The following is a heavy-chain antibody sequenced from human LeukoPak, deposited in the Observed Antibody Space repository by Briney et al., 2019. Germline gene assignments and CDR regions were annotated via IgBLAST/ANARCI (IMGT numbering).Heavy chain of an antibody. V-gene: IGHV1-18*01. CDR3: AREVATITVAAAGGIDY. Sequence: ASVKVSCKASGYTFTSYGISWVRQAPGQGLEWMGWISGYNGDTKYAQKLQGRVTMTTDTSTRTAYMELRSLRFDDTAVYYCAREVATITVAAAGGIDYWGQGTLVTVSS. J-gene: IGHJ4*02. CDR2: ISGYNGDT. D-gene: IGHD5-12*01. CDR1: GYTFTSYG.